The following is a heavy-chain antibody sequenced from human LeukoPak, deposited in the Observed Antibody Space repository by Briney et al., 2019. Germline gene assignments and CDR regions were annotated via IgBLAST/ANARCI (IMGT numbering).Heavy chain of an antibody. J-gene: IGHJ4*02. D-gene: IGHD3-10*01. V-gene: IGHV4-34*01. CDR2: INHSGRS. CDR3: ARVVDYGSGTYSNNFDY. CDR1: GGSFSGYY. Sequence: SETLSLTCAVYGGSFSGYYWSWIRQPPGKGLEWIGEINHSGRSNYNPSLKSRVTISVDTSKNQFSLKLSSVTAADTAVYYCARVVDYGSGTYSNNFDYWGQGTLVTVSS.